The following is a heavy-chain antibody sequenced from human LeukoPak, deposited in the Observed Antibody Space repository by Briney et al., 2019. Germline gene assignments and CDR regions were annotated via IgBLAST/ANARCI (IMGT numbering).Heavy chain of an antibody. CDR3: ARVRGYSYGYVPEYYFDD. CDR2: IYYSGST. V-gene: IGHV4-39*07. D-gene: IGHD5-18*01. J-gene: IGHJ4*02. Sequence: PSETLSLTCRVSGGSISTSSYYWGWIRQPPGKGLEWFGFIYYSGSTFYNPSLKSRVTISVDTTTNHFSLKLRSVTVADTAVYYCARVRGYSYGYVPEYYFDDWGEGTLVTVSS. CDR1: GGSISTSSYY.